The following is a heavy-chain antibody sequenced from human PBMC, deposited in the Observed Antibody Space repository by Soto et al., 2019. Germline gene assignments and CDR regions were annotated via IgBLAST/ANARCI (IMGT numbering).Heavy chain of an antibody. J-gene: IGHJ6*02. Sequence: SETLSLTCAVSGGSISSSNWWSWVRQPPGKGLEWIGEIYHSGSTNYNPSLKSRVTISVDKSKNQFSLKLSSVTAADTAVYYCARASSGYYYVYYYYYGMDVWGQGTTVTVS. V-gene: IGHV4-4*02. CDR2: IYHSGST. CDR1: GGSISSSNW. CDR3: ARASSGYYYVYYYYYGMDV. D-gene: IGHD3-22*01.